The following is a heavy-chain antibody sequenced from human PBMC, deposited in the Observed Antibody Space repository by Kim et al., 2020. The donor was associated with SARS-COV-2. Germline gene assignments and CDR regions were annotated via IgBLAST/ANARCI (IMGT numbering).Heavy chain of an antibody. D-gene: IGHD3-3*02. CDR3: ARHIWREPGRFDP. J-gene: IGHJ5*02. CDR2: IYYSGST. Sequence: SETLSLTCTVSGGSISSYYWIWIRQPPGKGLEWIGYIYYSGSTNYNPSLKSRVTISVDTSKNQFSLKLSSVTAADTAVYYCARHIWREPGRFDPWGQGPLVTVSS. CDR1: GGSISSYY. V-gene: IGHV4-59*01.